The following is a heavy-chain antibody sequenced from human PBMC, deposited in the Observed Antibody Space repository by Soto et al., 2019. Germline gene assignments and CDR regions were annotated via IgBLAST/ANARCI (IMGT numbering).Heavy chain of an antibody. V-gene: IGHV1-69*08. CDR2: IIPILGIA. CDR3: AKDYYGSGSPTNHYCYYYMAV. Sequence: QVQLVQSGAEVKKPGSSVKVSCKASGGTFSSYTISWVRQAPGQGLEWMGRIIPILGIANYAQKFQGRVTITGDKSTSTVYTELRSLRSEDTAVYYRAKDYYGSGSPTNHYCYYYMAVWGKGTTVTVPS. J-gene: IGHJ6*03. D-gene: IGHD3-10*01. CDR1: GGTFSSYT.